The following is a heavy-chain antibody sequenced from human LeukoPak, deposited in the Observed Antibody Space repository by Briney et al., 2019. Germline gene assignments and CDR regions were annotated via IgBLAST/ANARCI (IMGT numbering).Heavy chain of an antibody. J-gene: IGHJ4*02. CDR2: ISGSGGST. V-gene: IGHV3-23*01. Sequence: GGSLRLSCAASGFTFSSYAMSCVRQAPGKGLEWVSAISGSGGSTYYADSVKGRFTISRDNSKNTLYLQMNSLRAEDTAVYCCAKLKQWLVYYFDYWGQGTLVTVSS. CDR1: GFTFSSYA. D-gene: IGHD6-19*01. CDR3: AKLKQWLVYYFDY.